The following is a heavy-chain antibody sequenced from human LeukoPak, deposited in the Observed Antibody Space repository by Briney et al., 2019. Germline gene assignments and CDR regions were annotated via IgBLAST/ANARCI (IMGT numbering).Heavy chain of an antibody. J-gene: IGHJ4*02. CDR3: ARGGDYGDYSDY. D-gene: IGHD4-17*01. V-gene: IGHV3-7*03. CDR1: GFTFSSYW. CDR2: IKQDGSEK. Sequence: GGSLRLSCAASGFTFSSYWMSWVRQAPGKGLEWVANIKQDGSEKYYVDSVKGRFTISRDNAKNSPYLQMNSLRAEDTAVYYCARGGDYGDYSDYWGQGTLVTVPS.